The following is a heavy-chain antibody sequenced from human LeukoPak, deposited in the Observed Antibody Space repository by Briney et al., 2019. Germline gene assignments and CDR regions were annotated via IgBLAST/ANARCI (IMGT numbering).Heavy chain of an antibody. V-gene: IGHV1-18*01. Sequence: ASVKVPCTASGYTFTSYGISWVRQAPGQGLEWMGWISAYNGNTNYAQKLQGRVTMTTDTSTSTAYMELRSLRSDDTAVYYCARVWDRYDFWSGYGPQTNWFDPWGQGTLVTVSS. CDR2: ISAYNGNT. D-gene: IGHD3-3*01. CDR1: GYTFTSYG. CDR3: ARVWDRYDFWSGYGPQTNWFDP. J-gene: IGHJ5*02.